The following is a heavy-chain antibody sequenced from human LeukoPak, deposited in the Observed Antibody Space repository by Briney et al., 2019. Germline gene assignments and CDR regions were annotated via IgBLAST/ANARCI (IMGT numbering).Heavy chain of an antibody. CDR3: AREAGASSFRPLDC. CDR1: GGSISNYY. J-gene: IGHJ4*02. D-gene: IGHD1-26*01. Sequence: SETLSLTCTVSGGSISNYYWSWIRQPAGKGLEWIGRTSNSGSTNYNLVHKSRVTMSVDTSKNQFSVRLSSVTAADTAMYYCAREAGASSFRPLDCWGQGVLVSVSS. V-gene: IGHV4-4*07. CDR2: TSNSGST.